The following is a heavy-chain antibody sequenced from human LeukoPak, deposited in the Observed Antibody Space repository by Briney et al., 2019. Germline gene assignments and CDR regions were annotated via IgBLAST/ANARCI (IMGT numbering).Heavy chain of an antibody. J-gene: IGHJ3*01. Sequence: ASVKVSCKASGYTFTSYDINWVRQATGQGLEWMGWMNPNSGNTGYAQKFQGRVTITRNTSISTAYMELSSLRSEDTAVYYCARLRSIGASGHDASDFWGQGTTVTVSS. V-gene: IGHV1-8*03. D-gene: IGHD6-13*01. CDR2: MNPNSGNT. CDR1: GYTFTSYD. CDR3: ARLRSIGASGHDASDF.